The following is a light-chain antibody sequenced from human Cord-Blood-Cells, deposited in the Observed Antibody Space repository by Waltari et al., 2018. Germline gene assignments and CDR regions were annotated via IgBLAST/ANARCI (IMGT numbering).Light chain of an antibody. V-gene: IGLV2-11*01. CDR1: SSDVGGYNY. J-gene: IGLJ1*01. CDR2: DVS. Sequence: QSALTQPRSVSGSPGQSVTISCTGPSSDVGGYNYVPWYQPHPGKAPKLRIYDVSKRPSGVPDRFSGSKSGNTASLTISGLQAEDEADYYCCSYAGSYTYVFGTGTKVTVL. CDR3: CSYAGSYTYV.